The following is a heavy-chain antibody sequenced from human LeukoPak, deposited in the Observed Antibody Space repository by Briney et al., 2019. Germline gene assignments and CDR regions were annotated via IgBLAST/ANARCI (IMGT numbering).Heavy chain of an antibody. V-gene: IGHV4-4*07. CDR2: IYTSGST. Sequence: SETLSLTCTVSGGSISSYYWSWIRQPAGKGLEWIGRIYTSGSTNYNPSLKSRVTMSVDTSKNQFSLKLSSVTVADTAVYYCARENFDWLLYPPRWFDPWGQGTLVTVSS. CDR1: GGSISSYY. D-gene: IGHD3-9*01. J-gene: IGHJ5*02. CDR3: ARENFDWLLYPPRWFDP.